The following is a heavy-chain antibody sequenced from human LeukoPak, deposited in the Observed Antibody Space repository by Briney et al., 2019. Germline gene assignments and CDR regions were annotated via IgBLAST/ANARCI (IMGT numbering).Heavy chain of an antibody. D-gene: IGHD5-18*01. CDR2: IWYDGSNE. Sequence: GRSLRLSCAASGFTFSSYGMVWVRQAPGKGREWVAVIWYDGSNEYYADSVKGRFTISRDNSQNTLYLQMNSLRAEDTAVYYCARDVGIRLWFRDYYGLDVWGQGTTVTVSS. CDR1: GFTFSSYG. J-gene: IGHJ6*02. V-gene: IGHV3-33*01. CDR3: ARDVGIRLWFRDYYGLDV.